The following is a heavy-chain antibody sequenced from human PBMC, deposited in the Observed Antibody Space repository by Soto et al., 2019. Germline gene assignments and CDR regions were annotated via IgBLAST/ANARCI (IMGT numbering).Heavy chain of an antibody. D-gene: IGHD5-12*01. J-gene: IGHJ3*01. CDR1: RYTFISYD. CDR3: LRRSTFDYFIAFDV. Sequence: ASVKVSCKASRYTFISYDINWVRQATGQGLEWMGWMNPNSGNTGYAQKFQGRITMTRNTSINTAYMELSSLRAEDSAVYYCLRRSTFDYFIAFDVSGQGTVVTVSS. V-gene: IGHV1-8*01. CDR2: MNPNSGNT.